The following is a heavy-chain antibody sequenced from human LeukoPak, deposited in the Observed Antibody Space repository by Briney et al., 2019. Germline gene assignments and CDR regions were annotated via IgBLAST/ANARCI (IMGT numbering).Heavy chain of an antibody. Sequence: GGSLRLSCAASGFTFSSYSMNWVRQAPGKGLEWVSSISSSSSYIYYADSVKGRFTISRDNAKNSLYLQMNSLRAEDTAVYYCARVRRELLLPFDYWGQGTLVTVSS. CDR1: GFTFSSYS. CDR3: ARVRRELLLPFDY. V-gene: IGHV3-21*01. D-gene: IGHD1-26*01. CDR2: ISSSSSYI. J-gene: IGHJ4*02.